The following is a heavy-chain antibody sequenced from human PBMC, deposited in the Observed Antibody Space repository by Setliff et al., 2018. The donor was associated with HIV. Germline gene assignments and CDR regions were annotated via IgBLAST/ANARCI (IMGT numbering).Heavy chain of an antibody. J-gene: IGHJ3*02. CDR2: FIAVLDNT. V-gene: IGHV1-69*10. CDR3: AGPRGDEAFDI. CDR1: GGSSRTYS. D-gene: IGHD3-10*01. Sequence: ASVKVSCKASGGSSRTYSINWVRQAPGQGLEWMGQFIAVLDNTSYAQKFQGRLTITADESTSTMYMELSSLRSDDTAVYYCAGPRGDEAFDIWGQGTMVTVSS.